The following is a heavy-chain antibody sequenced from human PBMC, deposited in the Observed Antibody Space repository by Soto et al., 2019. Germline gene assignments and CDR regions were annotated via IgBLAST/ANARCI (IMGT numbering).Heavy chain of an antibody. Sequence: EVQLVESGGGLVQPGGSLRLSCAASGFTFSSYWMSWVRQAPGKGLEWVANIKQDGSEKYYVDSVKGRFTISRDNAKNSLYLQMNSLRAEDTGVYYCARDLDYSNYLYWGQGTLVTVSS. J-gene: IGHJ4*02. V-gene: IGHV3-7*01. D-gene: IGHD4-4*01. CDR2: IKQDGSEK. CDR1: GFTFSSYW. CDR3: ARDLDYSNYLY.